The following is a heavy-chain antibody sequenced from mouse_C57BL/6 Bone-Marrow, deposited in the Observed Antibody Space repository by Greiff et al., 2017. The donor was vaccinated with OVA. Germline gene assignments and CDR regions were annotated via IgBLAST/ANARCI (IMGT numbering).Heavy chain of an antibody. J-gene: IGHJ3*01. D-gene: IGHD2-4*01. Sequence: QVQLQQPGAELVMPGASVKLSCKASGYTFTSYWMHWVKQRPGQGLEWIGEIDPSDSYTNYNQKFKGKSTLTVDKSSSTAYMQLSSLTSEDSAVYYCAREGLRRGFAYWGLGTLVTVSA. CDR1: GYTFTSYW. V-gene: IGHV1-69*01. CDR2: IDPSDSYT. CDR3: AREGLRRGFAY.